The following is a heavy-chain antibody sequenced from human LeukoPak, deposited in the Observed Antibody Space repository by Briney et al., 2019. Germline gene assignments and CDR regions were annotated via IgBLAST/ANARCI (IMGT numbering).Heavy chain of an antibody. D-gene: IGHD1-1*01. V-gene: IGHV4-31*03. J-gene: IGHJ5*02. CDR3: ARAPTGTGGWNWFDP. Sequence: SETLSLTCTVSGGSISIGGYYWSWIRQHPGKGLEWIGYIYYSGSTYYNPSLKSRVTISLDMSRTQFSLKLNSVTAADTAVYYCARAPTGTGGWNWFDPWGQGTLVTVSS. CDR1: GGSISIGGYY. CDR2: IYYSGST.